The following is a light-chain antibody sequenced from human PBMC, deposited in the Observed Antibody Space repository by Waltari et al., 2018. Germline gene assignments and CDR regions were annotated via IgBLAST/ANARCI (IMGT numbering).Light chain of an antibody. CDR3: QSYDTSLSVV. CDR1: GSNIGAGYD. Sequence: QSVLTQPPSVSGAPGQRVTISCTGSGSNIGAGYDVHWYQQLPRAAPKLLIYVSSTRPLGVPDRFFGSTSVTSASLSITGLPAEDDADYYCQSYDTSLSVVFGGGTKLTVL. J-gene: IGLJ3*02. V-gene: IGLV1-40*01. CDR2: VSS.